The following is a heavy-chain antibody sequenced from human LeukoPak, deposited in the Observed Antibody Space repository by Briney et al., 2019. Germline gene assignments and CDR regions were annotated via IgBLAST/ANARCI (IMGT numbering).Heavy chain of an antibody. J-gene: IGHJ4*02. CDR3: ARLHDSSGWRLDY. Sequence: PSETLSLTCTVSGGSISSGGYYWSWIRQHPRKGLEWIGYISYSGSTYYNPTLKSRVTISVDTSKNQFSLKLSSVTAADTAVYCCARLHDSSGWRLDYWGQGTLVTVSS. CDR1: GGSISSGGYY. D-gene: IGHD3-22*01. V-gene: IGHV4-31*03. CDR2: ISYSGST.